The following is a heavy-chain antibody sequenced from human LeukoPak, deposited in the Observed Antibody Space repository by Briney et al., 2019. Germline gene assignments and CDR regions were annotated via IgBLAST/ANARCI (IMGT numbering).Heavy chain of an antibody. D-gene: IGHD5-24*01. V-gene: IGHV1-24*01. CDR1: GYTLTDLS. Sequence: ASVKVSCEVSGYTLTDLSMHWVRQAPGKGLEWMGGFDPEDGETIYAQNFQGRVTMTGDTSTDTAYMEGRSLRSEDTAVYYCASSRWRPSDAFDIWGQGTMVTVSS. CDR2: FDPEDGET. CDR3: ASSRWRPSDAFDI. J-gene: IGHJ3*02.